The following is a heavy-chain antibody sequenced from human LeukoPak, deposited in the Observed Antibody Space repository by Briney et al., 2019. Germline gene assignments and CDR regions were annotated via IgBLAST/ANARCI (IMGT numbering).Heavy chain of an antibody. J-gene: IGHJ4*02. CDR2: FYYSGAT. Sequence: SETLSLTCTVSGGSISSSYWSWIRQPPGEGLEWIGYFYYSGATTYNPSLQSRVTISVDTSKTQLSLKMTSMTAADTAVYYCARSNAKDGYNFGYWGQRILVTASS. CDR1: GGSISSSY. CDR3: ARSNAKDGYNFGY. D-gene: IGHD5-24*01. V-gene: IGHV4-59*08.